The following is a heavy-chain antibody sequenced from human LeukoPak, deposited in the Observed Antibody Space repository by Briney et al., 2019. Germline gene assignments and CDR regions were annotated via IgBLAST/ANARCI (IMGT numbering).Heavy chain of an antibody. CDR3: ARRITMVRGILMAFDI. D-gene: IGHD3-10*01. J-gene: IGHJ3*02. V-gene: IGHV4-59*08. Sequence: SETLSLTCTVSGGSISSYYWSWIRQPPGKGLEWIGYIYYSGSTNYNPSLKSRVTISVDTSKNQFSLKLSSVTAADTAVYYCARRITMVRGILMAFDIWGQGTMVTVSS. CDR2: IYYSGST. CDR1: GGSISSYY.